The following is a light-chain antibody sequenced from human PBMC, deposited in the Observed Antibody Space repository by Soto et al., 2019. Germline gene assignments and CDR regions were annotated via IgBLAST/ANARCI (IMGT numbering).Light chain of an antibody. J-gene: IGLJ3*02. Sequence: QSVLTQPPSASGTPGQRVTISCSGSSSNIGSNYVYWYQQHPGKAPKLMIYDVSKRPSEVPDRFSGSKSGNTASLTISGLQAEDEADYYCCSYAGSYTFWVFGGGTKLTVL. CDR1: SSNIGSNY. CDR3: CSYAGSYTFWV. CDR2: DVS. V-gene: IGLV2-11*01.